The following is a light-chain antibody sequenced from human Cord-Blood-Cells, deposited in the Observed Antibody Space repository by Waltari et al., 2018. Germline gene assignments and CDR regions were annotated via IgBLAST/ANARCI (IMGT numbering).Light chain of an antibody. V-gene: IGLV3-1*01. CDR1: KSGDKY. J-gene: IGLJ2*01. CDR2: QDS. CDR3: QAWDSSTVV. Sequence: SYELTQPPSASVSPGQTASITCPGDKSGDKYACWYQQKPGQSPVLVIYQDSKRPSGIPERFSGSNSGNTATLTISGTQAMDEADYYCQAWDSSTVVFGGGTKLTVL.